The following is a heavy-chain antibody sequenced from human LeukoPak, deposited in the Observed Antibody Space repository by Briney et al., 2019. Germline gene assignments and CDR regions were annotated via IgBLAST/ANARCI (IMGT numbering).Heavy chain of an antibody. CDR2: INPNSGGT. V-gene: IGHV1-2*04. CDR1: GYTFTGYY. D-gene: IGHD3-10*01. J-gene: IGHJ4*02. CDR3: AREVTNYGLGDYFDY. Sequence: ASVKVSCKASGYTFTGYYMHWVRQAPGQGLEWMGWINPNSGGTNYAQKFQGWVTMTRDTSISTAYMELSRLRSDDTAVYYCAREVTNYGLGDYFDYWGQGTLVTVSS.